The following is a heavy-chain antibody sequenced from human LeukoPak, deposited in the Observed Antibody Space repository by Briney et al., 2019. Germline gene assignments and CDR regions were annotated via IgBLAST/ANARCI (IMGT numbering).Heavy chain of an antibody. V-gene: IGHV1-69*06. D-gene: IGHD3-10*01. CDR3: AREKWTYYYGSGSYQRAFDI. CDR2: IIPIFGTA. CDR1: VYTFTSYA. J-gene: IGHJ3*02. Sequence: SVKVSCKASVYTFTSYAISWVRQAPGQGLEWMGGIIPIFGTANYAQKFQGRVTITADKSTSTAYMELSSLRSEDTAVYYCAREKWTYYYGSGSYQRAFDIWGQRTMVTVSS.